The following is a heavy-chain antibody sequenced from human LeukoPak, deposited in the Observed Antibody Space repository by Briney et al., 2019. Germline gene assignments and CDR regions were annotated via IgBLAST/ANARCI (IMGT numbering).Heavy chain of an antibody. Sequence: ASVKVSCKASGYTFTSYDINWVRQATGQGLEWMGWMNPNSGNTGYAQKFQGRVTITRNTSISTAYMELSSLRSEDTAVYYCARSAYCSSTSCRGWFDHWGQGTLVTVSS. CDR1: GYTFTSYD. V-gene: IGHV1-8*03. CDR3: ARSAYCSSTSCRGWFDH. CDR2: MNPNSGNT. J-gene: IGHJ5*02. D-gene: IGHD2-2*01.